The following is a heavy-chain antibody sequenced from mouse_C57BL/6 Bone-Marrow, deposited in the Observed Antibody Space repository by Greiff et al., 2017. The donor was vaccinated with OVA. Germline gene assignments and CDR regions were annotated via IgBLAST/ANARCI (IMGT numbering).Heavy chain of an antibody. J-gene: IGHJ2*01. V-gene: IGHV1-76*01. Sequence: QVQLQHSGAELVRPGASVKLSCKASGYTFTDYYINWVKQRPGQGLEWIARIYPGSGNTYYNEKFKGKATLTAEKSSSTAYMQLSSLTSEDSAVYFCARLAFDYWGQGTTLTVSS. CDR2: IYPGSGNT. CDR1: GYTFTDYY. CDR3: ARLAFDY.